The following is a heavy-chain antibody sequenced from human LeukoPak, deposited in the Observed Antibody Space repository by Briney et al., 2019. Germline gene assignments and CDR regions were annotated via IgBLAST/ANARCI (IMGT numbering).Heavy chain of an antibody. D-gene: IGHD3-3*01. V-gene: IGHV3-33*01. CDR1: GFTFSSYG. CDR2: IWYDGSNK. J-gene: IGHJ4*02. CDR3: ARDSGYYEIWAPFDY. Sequence: PGRSLRLSCAASGFTFSSYGMHWVRQAPGKGLEWVAVIWYDGSNKYYADSVKGRFTISRDNSKNTLYLQMNSLRAEDTAVYYCARDSGYYEIWAPFDYWGQGTLVTVSS.